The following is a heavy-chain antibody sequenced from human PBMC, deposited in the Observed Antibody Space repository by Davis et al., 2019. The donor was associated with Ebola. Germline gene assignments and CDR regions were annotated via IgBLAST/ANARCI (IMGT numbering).Heavy chain of an antibody. D-gene: IGHD4-23*01. CDR2: INPSGDST. CDR1: GYTFNIYH. V-gene: IGHV1-46*02. CDR3: AGDYGGQVNWFDP. Sequence: ASVKVSCKASGYTFNIYHVHWVRQAPGQGLEWMGIINPSGDSTSYAQTFQGRLNVTRDTSTSTVYMELTSLTSEDTAVYYCAGDYGGQVNWFDPWGQGTLVTVSS. J-gene: IGHJ5*02.